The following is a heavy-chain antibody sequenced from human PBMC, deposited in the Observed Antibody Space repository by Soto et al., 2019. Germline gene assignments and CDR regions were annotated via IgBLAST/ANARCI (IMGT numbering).Heavy chain of an antibody. CDR3: ARKGVAFDY. V-gene: IGHV3-48*02. J-gene: IGHJ4*02. CDR1: GFTFSIYS. CDR2: ISTTSSSI. D-gene: IGHD3-3*01. Sequence: VGSLRLSCAASGFTFSIYSMNWVRHAPGEGREWISYISTTSSSIYYADSVKGRFTISRDNAKNSLFLQMNSLRDEDTAVYYCARKGVAFDYWGQGALVTVSS.